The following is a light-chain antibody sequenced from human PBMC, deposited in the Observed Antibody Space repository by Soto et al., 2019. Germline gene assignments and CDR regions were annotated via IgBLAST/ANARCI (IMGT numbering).Light chain of an antibody. CDR1: SSDVGSYNL. V-gene: IGLV2-23*02. CDR3: CSYAGSSTHVV. Sequence: QSVLTQPASVSGSPGQSITISCTGTSSDVGSYNLVSWYQQHPGKAPELMIYEVTKRPSGVSNRFSGSKSGTTASLTISGLQAEDEADYYCCSYAGSSTHVVFGGGTKLTVL. J-gene: IGLJ2*01. CDR2: EVT.